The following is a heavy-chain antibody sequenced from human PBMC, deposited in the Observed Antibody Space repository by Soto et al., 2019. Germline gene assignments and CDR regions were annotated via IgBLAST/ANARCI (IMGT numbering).Heavy chain of an antibody. J-gene: IGHJ4*02. CDR2: INQDGSAK. CDR3: GRGFGGTH. Sequence: EVQLVESGGGLVQPGGSLRLSCAASGFTFNNYYMVWVRQAPGRGLEWGPNINQDGSAKYYVDSVKGRFTISRDNAKSSLYQQINSLGADDTATYYCGRGFGGTHWGQGSLVTVSS. CDR1: GFTFNNYY. V-gene: IGHV3-7*05. D-gene: IGHD2-15*01.